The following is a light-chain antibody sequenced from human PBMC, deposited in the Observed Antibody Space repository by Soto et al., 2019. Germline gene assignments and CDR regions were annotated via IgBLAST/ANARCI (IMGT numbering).Light chain of an antibody. V-gene: IGKV1-5*03. CDR2: KAS. J-gene: IGKJ1*01. Sequence: IHLTQSHSTLSGSVGDRVTITCRASQTISSWLAWYQQKPGKAPKLLIYKASTLKSGVPSRFSGRGSGTEFTLTITSLQPDDFATYYCQQYERYSETFGQGTKVDIK. CDR3: QQYERYSET. CDR1: QTISSW.